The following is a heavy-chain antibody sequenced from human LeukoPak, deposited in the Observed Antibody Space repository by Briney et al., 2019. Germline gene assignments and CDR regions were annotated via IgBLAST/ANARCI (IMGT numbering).Heavy chain of an antibody. CDR3: ARDPVPAAARHFDY. CDR2: TSSDGTVK. CDR1: GXTFSTYA. J-gene: IGHJ4*01. V-gene: IGHV3-30-3*01. D-gene: IGHD2-2*01. Sequence: PGGSLRLSCAASGXTFSTYAMHWVRQAPGKGLEWVAVTSSDGTVKYYPDSVKGRFTISRDNSKNTLYLQVNSLRPEDTGVYYCARDPVPAAARHFDYWGQGTLVTVSS.